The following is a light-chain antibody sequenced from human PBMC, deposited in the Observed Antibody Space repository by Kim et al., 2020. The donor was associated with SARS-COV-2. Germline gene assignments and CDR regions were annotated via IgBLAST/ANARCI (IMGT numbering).Light chain of an antibody. CDR3: QQYAHSPLT. CDR2: GAY. V-gene: IGKV3-20*01. CDR1: QSVSRSY. Sequence: SPGERATPSCRASQSVSRSYLAWYQQKPGQAPRLLIHGAYNRATGIPDRFSGSESGTDFTLTISGLDPEDFAVYYCQQYAHSPLTFGQGTKVDIK. J-gene: IGKJ1*01.